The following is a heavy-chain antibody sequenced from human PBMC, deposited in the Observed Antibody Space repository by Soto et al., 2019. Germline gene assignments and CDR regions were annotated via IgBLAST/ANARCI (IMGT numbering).Heavy chain of an antibody. CDR1: GFTFSSYG. Sequence: QVQLVESGGGVVQPGRSLRLSCAASGFTFSSYGMHWFRQAPGKGLEWVAVIWYDGSNKYYADSVKGRFTISRDNSKNTLYLQMNSLRAEDTAVYYCASYLSSSWFWAFAIWGQGTMVTVSS. V-gene: IGHV3-33*01. J-gene: IGHJ3*02. CDR2: IWYDGSNK. CDR3: ASYLSSSWFWAFAI. D-gene: IGHD6-13*01.